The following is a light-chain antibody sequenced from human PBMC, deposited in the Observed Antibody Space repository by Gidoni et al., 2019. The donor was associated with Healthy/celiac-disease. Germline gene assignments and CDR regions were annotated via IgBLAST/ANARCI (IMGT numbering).Light chain of an antibody. CDR2: GAS. J-gene: IGKJ2*01. CDR1: ESVSSSY. CDR3: QQYGSSPLMYT. Sequence: DIVLTQSPGTLSLSPGERATLSCRASESVSSSYLAWYQQKPGQAPRLLIYGASSRATGIPDRFSGSGSGTDFTLTISRLEPEDFAVYYCQQYGSSPLMYTFXXXTKLEIK. V-gene: IGKV3-20*01.